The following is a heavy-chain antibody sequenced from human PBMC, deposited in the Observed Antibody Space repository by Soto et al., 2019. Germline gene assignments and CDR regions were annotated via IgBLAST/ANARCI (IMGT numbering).Heavy chain of an antibody. Sequence: QVQLVQSGAEVKKPGSSVKVSCKASGGTFSSYALSWVRQAPGQGLEWMGGIIPMPGATNYAQKFQGRVTFTADEATNTAYLELTSLRSEDTAVYYCARGGPENDYWGQGTLVTVSS. CDR2: IIPMPGAT. D-gene: IGHD1-26*01. V-gene: IGHV1-69*11. CDR3: ARGGPENDY. J-gene: IGHJ4*02. CDR1: GGTFSSYA.